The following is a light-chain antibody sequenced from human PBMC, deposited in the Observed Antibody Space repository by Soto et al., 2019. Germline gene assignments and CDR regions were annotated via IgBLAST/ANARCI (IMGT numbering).Light chain of an antibody. CDR1: QSVSSN. Sequence: EIVMTQSPATLSVSPGERATLSCRASQSVSSNLAWYQQKPGQAPRLLIYGASTRATGIPARFSGSGSGTEFTLTISSLQSADFAVYYCQQYNNWPRTFCQVTKVDIK. J-gene: IGKJ1*01. CDR3: QQYNNWPRT. CDR2: GAS. V-gene: IGKV3-15*01.